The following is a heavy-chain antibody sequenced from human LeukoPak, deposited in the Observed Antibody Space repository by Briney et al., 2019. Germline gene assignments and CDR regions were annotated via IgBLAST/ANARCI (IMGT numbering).Heavy chain of an antibody. CDR1: GFTFSSYG. CDR2: IWNDGSHK. V-gene: IGHV3-33*01. D-gene: IGHD3-10*01. Sequence: PGRSLRLSCAASGFTFSSYGMHWVRQAPGRGLEWVAVIWNDGSHKYYADSVKGRFTISRDNSKNSLYLQMNSLRDEDTAVYYCARDGMVRGVIIWDAFDIWGQGTMVTVSS. J-gene: IGHJ3*02. CDR3: ARDGMVRGVIIWDAFDI.